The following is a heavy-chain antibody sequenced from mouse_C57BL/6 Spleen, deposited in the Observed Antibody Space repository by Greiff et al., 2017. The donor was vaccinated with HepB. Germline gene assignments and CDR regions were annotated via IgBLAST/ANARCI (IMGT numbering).Heavy chain of an antibody. V-gene: IGHV1-62-2*01. Sequence: VQLQQSGAELVKPGASVKLSCKASGYTFTEYTIHWVKQRSGQGLEWIGWFYPGSGSIKYNEKFKDKATLTADKSSSTVYMERSRLTSEDSAVYCGARPIPGYGSSGYFDVWGTGTTVTGSS. CDR1: GYTFTEYT. CDR2: FYPGSGSI. CDR3: ARPIPGYGSSGYFDV. D-gene: IGHD1-1*01. J-gene: IGHJ1*03.